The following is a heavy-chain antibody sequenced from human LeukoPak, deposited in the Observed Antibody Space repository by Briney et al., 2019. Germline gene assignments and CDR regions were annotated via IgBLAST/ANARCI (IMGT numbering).Heavy chain of an antibody. CDR1: GYTFTSYY. Sequence: ASVKVSCKASGYTFTSYYMHWVRQAPGQGLEWMGIINPSGGSTSYAQKFQGRVTMTRDTSTSTVYMELSSLGSEDTAVYYCARGRSLYYDSSGYYSGPAFDIWGQGTMVTVSS. D-gene: IGHD3-22*01. CDR2: INPSGGST. J-gene: IGHJ3*02. CDR3: ARGRSLYYDSSGYYSGPAFDI. V-gene: IGHV1-46*01.